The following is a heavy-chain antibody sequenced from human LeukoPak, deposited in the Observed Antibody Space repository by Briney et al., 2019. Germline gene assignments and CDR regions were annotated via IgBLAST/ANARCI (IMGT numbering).Heavy chain of an antibody. CDR2: ITSSTSYT. CDR3: ARTSGSYVFDY. CDR1: GFTFSDYY. J-gene: IGHJ4*02. Sequence: GGSLRLSCAASGFTFSDYYMSWIRQAPGKGLEWVSYITSSTSYTNYADSVKGRFAISRDNAKNSLYLQINSLRAEDTAVYYCARTSGSYVFDYWGQGTLVTVSS. V-gene: IGHV3-11*03. D-gene: IGHD1-26*01.